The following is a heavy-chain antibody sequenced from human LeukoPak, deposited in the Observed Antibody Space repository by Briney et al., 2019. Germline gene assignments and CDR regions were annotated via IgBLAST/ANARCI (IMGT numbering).Heavy chain of an antibody. CDR1: GFTFNTEA. J-gene: IGHJ4*02. Sequence: QTGGSLRLSCAASGFTFNTEAMTWVRQGPGKGLEWVSTIGDSGGTTYYEDSVQGRFTISRDNSKNTVYPQMNSLRAEDTALYYCAKGLGFLPQFDYWGQGTLVAVSS. CDR3: AKGLGFLPQFDY. V-gene: IGHV3-23*01. CDR2: IGDSGGTT. D-gene: IGHD6-19*01.